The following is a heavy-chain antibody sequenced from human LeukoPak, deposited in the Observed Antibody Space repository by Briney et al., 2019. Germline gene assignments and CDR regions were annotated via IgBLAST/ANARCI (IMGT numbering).Heavy chain of an antibody. V-gene: IGHV3-48*03. J-gene: IGHJ3*02. D-gene: IGHD3-10*01. CDR2: IGSSGSTI. Sequence: GRSLRLSCAASGFTFSSYEMNWVRQAPGKGLEWVSYIGSSGSTIYYADSVKGRFTISRDNAKNSLYLQMNSLRAEDTAVYYCARDSEELWFGEWGGAFDIWGQGTMVTVSS. CDR1: GFTFSSYE. CDR3: ARDSEELWFGEWGGAFDI.